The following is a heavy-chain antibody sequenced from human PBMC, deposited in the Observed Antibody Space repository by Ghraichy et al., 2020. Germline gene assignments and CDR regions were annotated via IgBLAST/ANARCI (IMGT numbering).Heavy chain of an antibody. D-gene: IGHD3-9*01. V-gene: IGHV3-9*01. J-gene: IGHJ4*02. CDR1: GFTFDDYA. CDR2: ISWNSGGI. Sequence: GGSLRLSCAASGFTFDDYAMHWVRQAPGKGLEWVSGISWNSGGIGYADSVKGRFIISRDNAKNSLYLQMNSLRPEDTALYYCAKANILTGYFDCWGQGTLVTVSS. CDR3: AKANILTGYFDC.